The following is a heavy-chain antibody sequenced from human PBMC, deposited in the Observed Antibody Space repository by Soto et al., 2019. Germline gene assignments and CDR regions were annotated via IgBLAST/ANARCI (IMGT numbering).Heavy chain of an antibody. CDR2: ISSSGATT. CDR3: AKVRDSGSYSRRYFDY. J-gene: IGHJ4*02. CDR1: GFTFTTYA. D-gene: IGHD3-10*01. V-gene: IGHV3-23*01. Sequence: GGSLRLSCTASGFTFTTYAMSWVRQAPGKGLEWVSTISSSGATTYYADSVKGRFTISRDNSKNTLYLQMISLRAEDTAVYYCAKVRDSGSYSRRYFDYWGQGTLVTVSS.